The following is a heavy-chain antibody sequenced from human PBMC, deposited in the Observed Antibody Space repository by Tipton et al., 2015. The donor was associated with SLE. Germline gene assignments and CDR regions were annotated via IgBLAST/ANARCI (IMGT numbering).Heavy chain of an antibody. CDR3: ARATITETSGRSAFDV. V-gene: IGHV3-21*01. Sequence: SLRLSCVASGFNFNIYSMNWVRQAPGKGLEWVSSITSSSSYIYYADSVKGRFTISRDNAKNSLSLQLSSLRVEDTAVYYCARATITETSGRSAFDVWGQGTKVTVSS. CDR1: GFNFNIYS. D-gene: IGHD1-7*01. J-gene: IGHJ3*01. CDR2: ITSSSSYI.